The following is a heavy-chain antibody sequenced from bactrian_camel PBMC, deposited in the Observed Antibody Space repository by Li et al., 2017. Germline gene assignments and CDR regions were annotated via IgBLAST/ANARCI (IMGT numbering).Heavy chain of an antibody. V-gene: IGHV3S63*01. D-gene: IGHD6*01. CDR2: IDTSGHRT. J-gene: IGHJ4*01. Sequence: QVQLVESGGGSVQAGGSLRLSCVASGYYEGLHCMAWFRQGLGNKREGVAMIDTSGHRTYYADSVNGRFTISRDNVKKLMYMQMNNLKPEDYAVYYCAAKPGLRCGGSWYNPDEYTYWGQGTQVTVS. CDR3: AAKPGLRCGGSWYNPDEYTY. CDR1: GYYEGLHC.